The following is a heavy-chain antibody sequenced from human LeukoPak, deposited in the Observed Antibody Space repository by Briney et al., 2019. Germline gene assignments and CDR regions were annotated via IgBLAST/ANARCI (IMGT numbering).Heavy chain of an antibody. Sequence: SETLSLTCNVSGASISGHYLTWIWQPPGKGLESIGYISYIGSTNYNPSLKSRVTISVDTSKNQFSLKLRSVTAADTAVYYCARDQISINALDMWGQGTMVTVSS. CDR3: ARDQISINALDM. D-gene: IGHD1-14*01. CDR2: ISYIGST. V-gene: IGHV4-59*11. CDR1: GASISGHY. J-gene: IGHJ3*02.